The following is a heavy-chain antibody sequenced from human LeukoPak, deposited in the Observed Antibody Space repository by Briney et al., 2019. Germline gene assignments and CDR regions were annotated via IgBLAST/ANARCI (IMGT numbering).Heavy chain of an antibody. D-gene: IGHD4-23*01. CDR3: ARARGGGNALRYYFDY. CDR1: GFTFSSYW. CDR2: INSDGSST. J-gene: IGHJ4*02. Sequence: GGSLRLSCAASGFTFSSYWMHWVRQAPGKGLVWVSRINSDGSSTSYADSVKGRFTISRDNAKNTLYLQMNSLRAEDTAVYYCARARGGGNALRYYFDYWGQGTLVTVSS. V-gene: IGHV3-74*01.